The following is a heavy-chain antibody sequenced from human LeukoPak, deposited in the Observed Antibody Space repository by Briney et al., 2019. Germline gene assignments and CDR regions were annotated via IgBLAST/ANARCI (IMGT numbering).Heavy chain of an antibody. CDR2: INWNGVST. CDR1: GFTFDDYG. V-gene: IGHV3-20*04. Sequence: GGSLRLSCAASGFTFDDYGMSWVRQAPGKGLEWVSGINWNGVSTGYADSVKGRFTISRDNAKNSLYLQMNSLRVEDTAVYYCARAAVAGTYYFDYWGQGTLVTVSS. D-gene: IGHD6-19*01. CDR3: ARAAVAGTYYFDY. J-gene: IGHJ4*02.